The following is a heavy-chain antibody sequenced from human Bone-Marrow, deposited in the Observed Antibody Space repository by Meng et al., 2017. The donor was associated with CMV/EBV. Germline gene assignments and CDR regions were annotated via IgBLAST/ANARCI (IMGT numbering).Heavy chain of an antibody. J-gene: IGHJ4*02. Sequence: GESLKISCKGSGYSFPNYWIGWVRQMPGKGLEWMGVIYPGDSDTRYSPSFQGQVTISADRSISTAYLQWSSLKASDTAMYYCARYHDSSGYYYRPFDYWGQGTLVTVYS. CDR1: GYSFPNYW. D-gene: IGHD3-22*01. CDR3: ARYHDSSGYYYRPFDY. V-gene: IGHV5-51*01. CDR2: IYPGDSDT.